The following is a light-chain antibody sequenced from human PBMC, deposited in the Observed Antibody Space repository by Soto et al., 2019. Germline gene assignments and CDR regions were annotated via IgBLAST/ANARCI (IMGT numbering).Light chain of an antibody. Sequence: DLQMTQSPSSLSASVGDRVTITCQASQDISNYLNWYQQKPGKAPKLLIYDASNLETGVPSRFSGSGSGTDFTFTISSPQPEDIATYYCQQYDNLHGGITFGPGTKVDIK. V-gene: IGKV1-33*01. CDR3: QQYDNLHGGIT. CDR1: QDISNY. J-gene: IGKJ3*01. CDR2: DAS.